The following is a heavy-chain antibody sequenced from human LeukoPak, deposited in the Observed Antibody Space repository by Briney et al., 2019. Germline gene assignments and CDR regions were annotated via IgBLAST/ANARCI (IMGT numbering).Heavy chain of an antibody. CDR3: ARGALVGASSGNWFDP. CDR1: GGSISGHY. D-gene: IGHD1-26*01. Sequence: SETLSLTCTVSGGSISGHYRSWIRQPPGKGLEWIGYIYYSGSTNYNPSLKSRVTISVDTSKNQFSLKLNSVTAADTAVYYCARGALVGASSGNWFDPWGQGTLVTVSS. J-gene: IGHJ5*02. V-gene: IGHV4-59*11. CDR2: IYYSGST.